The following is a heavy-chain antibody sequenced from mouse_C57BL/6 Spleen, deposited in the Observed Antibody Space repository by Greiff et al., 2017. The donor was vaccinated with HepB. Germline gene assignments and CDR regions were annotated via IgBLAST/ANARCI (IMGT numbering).Heavy chain of an antibody. CDR2: IWGVGST. J-gene: IGHJ3*01. CDR3: DSAPAYYGSSPFDY. V-gene: IGHV2-6*01. CDR1: GFSLTSYG. D-gene: IGHD1-1*01. Sequence: VQRVESGPGLVAPSQSLSITCTVSGFSLTSYGVDWVRQSPGKGLEWLGVIWGVGSTNYNSALKSRLCISKDNSKSQVFLKMNSLQTADTAMYYCDSAPAYYGSSPFDYWGQGTLVTVSA.